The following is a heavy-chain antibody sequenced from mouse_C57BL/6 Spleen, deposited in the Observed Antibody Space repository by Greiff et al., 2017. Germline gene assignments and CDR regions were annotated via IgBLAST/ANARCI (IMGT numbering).Heavy chain of an antibody. D-gene: IGHD1-1*01. Sequence: SGPGLVQPSQSLSITCPFTGFSLTSYGVHSVRQSPGKGLEWLGVIWSGGSTDSNAAFISRLSISKDHSKSHVFFKMNSLQSDDTAIYYCARVRSYAMDYWGQGSSVTVSS. CDR3: ARVRSYAMDY. CDR2: IWSGGST. CDR1: GFSLTSYG. J-gene: IGHJ4*01. V-gene: IGHV2-2*01.